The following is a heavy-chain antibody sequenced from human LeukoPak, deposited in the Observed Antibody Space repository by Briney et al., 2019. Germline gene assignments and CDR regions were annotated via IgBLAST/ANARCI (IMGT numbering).Heavy chain of an antibody. Sequence: HPGGSLRLSCAASGLTFSNYWMSWVRQAPGKRLEWVANIKEDGSEKDYVDSVKGRFTISRDNGQSSLYLQMDSLRAEGPAVYYCARDAVVNFWVSYGTYNYYYHMDVWGKGTTVTVSS. J-gene: IGHJ6*04. CDR2: IKEDGSEK. V-gene: IGHV3-7*01. D-gene: IGHD3-16*01. CDR1: GLTFSNYW. CDR3: ARDAVVNFWVSYGTYNYYYHMDV.